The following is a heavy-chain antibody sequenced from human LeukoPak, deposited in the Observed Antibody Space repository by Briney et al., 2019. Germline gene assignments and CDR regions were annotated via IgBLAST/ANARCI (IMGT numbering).Heavy chain of an antibody. CDR3: ARGGAARLHFQN. CDR1: GGSISTYY. Sequence: SETLSLTCTVSGGSISTYYWNWIRRPPGKGLEWIGYIYHSGSTNYNPSLQSRVTISVDTSKNQFSLNLNSVTAADTAVYYCARGGAARLHFQNWGQGTLVTVSS. D-gene: IGHD6-6*01. CDR2: IYHSGST. J-gene: IGHJ1*01. V-gene: IGHV4-59*01.